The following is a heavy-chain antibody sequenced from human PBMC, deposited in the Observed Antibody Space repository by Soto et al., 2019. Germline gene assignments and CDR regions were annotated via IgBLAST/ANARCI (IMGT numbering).Heavy chain of an antibody. D-gene: IGHD3-22*01. CDR1: GFTFRSFE. CDR3: VTSPHYYDSSVLAD. Sequence: EVQLVESGGGLVQPGGSLRLSCEASGFTFRSFEMNWVRQRPGKGLEWVAYISGGSRTIYYADSVRGRFTISRDNAKNSVYLQMNSLRAEDTAVYYCVTSPHYYDSSVLADWGQGTLVTVSS. V-gene: IGHV3-48*03. CDR2: ISGGSRTI. J-gene: IGHJ1*01.